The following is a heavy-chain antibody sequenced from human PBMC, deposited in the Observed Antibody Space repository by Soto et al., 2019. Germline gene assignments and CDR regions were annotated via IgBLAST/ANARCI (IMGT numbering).Heavy chain of an antibody. J-gene: IGHJ5*02. D-gene: IGHD6-13*01. Sequence: SVKVSCKASGYTFTSYYMHWVRQAPGQGLEWMGIINPSGGSTSYAQKFQGRVTLTRDTSTSTVYMELSSLRSEDTAVYYCARNGIAAAGTNWFDPWGQGTLVTVSS. CDR2: INPSGGST. CDR3: ARNGIAAAGTNWFDP. V-gene: IGHV1-46*01. CDR1: GYTFTSYY.